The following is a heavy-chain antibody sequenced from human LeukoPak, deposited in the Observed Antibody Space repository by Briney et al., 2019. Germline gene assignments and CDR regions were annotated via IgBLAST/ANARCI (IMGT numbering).Heavy chain of an antibody. CDR2: INDSGST. CDR1: GGSFSGYY. Sequence: PSETLSLTCAVYGGSFSGYYWNWICQPPGKGLEWIGEINDSGSTNYNPFLKSRVSISVDTSKRQFSLKVNSVTAADTAVYYCARGVYGDYFTKTGYFDYWGQGTQVIVSS. V-gene: IGHV4-34*01. J-gene: IGHJ4*02. CDR3: ARGVYGDYFTKTGYFDY. D-gene: IGHD4-17*01.